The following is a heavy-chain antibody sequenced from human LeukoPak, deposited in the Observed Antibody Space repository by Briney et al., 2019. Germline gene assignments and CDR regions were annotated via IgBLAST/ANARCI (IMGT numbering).Heavy chain of an antibody. Sequence: GGSLRLSCAASGCTFSSYSMNWVRQAPGKGLEWVSSISSSSSYIYYADSVKGRFTISRDNAKNSLYLQTNSLRAEDTAVYYCARDEPAIPHYYYGMDVWGQGTTVTVSS. CDR1: GCTFSSYS. CDR3: ARDEPAIPHYYYGMDV. D-gene: IGHD1-14*01. J-gene: IGHJ6*02. V-gene: IGHV3-21*01. CDR2: ISSSSSYI.